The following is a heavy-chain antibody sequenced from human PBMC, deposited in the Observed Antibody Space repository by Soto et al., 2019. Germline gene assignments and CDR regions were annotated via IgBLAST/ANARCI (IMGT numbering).Heavy chain of an antibody. V-gene: IGHV3-23*01. CDR2: ISGSGGST. Sequence: PGGSLRLSCAASGFTFTSYAFTWVRQAPGKGLEWVSAISGSGGSTFYSDSVMGRFTISRDNSKNTLYLQMNSLRAEDTAVYYCARGYTTMITDYYAMAGWGQGTTVTVSS. CDR3: ARGYTTMITDYYAMAG. D-gene: IGHD5-18*01. CDR1: GFTFTSYA. J-gene: IGHJ6*02.